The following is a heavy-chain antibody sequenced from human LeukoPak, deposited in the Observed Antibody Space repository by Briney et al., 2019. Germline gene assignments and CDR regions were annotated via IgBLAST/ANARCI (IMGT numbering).Heavy chain of an antibody. CDR3: ARLGHCGETNCYSDFYYMDV. Sequence: SVKVSCKASGGTFSNYAVSWVRQAPGQGLEWMGGIIPVFEKANYARKFQDRVTITADESTATAYMELSSLTSEDTAIYFCARLGHCGETNCYSDFYYMDVWGKGTTVIVSS. CDR1: GGTFSNYA. D-gene: IGHD2-21*01. CDR2: IIPVFEKA. J-gene: IGHJ6*03. V-gene: IGHV1-69*13.